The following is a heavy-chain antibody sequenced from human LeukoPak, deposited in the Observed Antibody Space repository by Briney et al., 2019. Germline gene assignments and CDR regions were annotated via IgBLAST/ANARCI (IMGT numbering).Heavy chain of an antibody. J-gene: IGHJ6*02. Sequence: PGGSLRLSCAASGFTFSSYWMNWARQAPGKGVEWVASINHNGNVNYYVDSVKGRFTISRDNAKNSLYLQMSNLRAEDTAVYFCARGGGLDVWGQGATVTVSS. D-gene: IGHD3-10*01. CDR2: INHNGNVN. CDR3: ARGGGLDV. CDR1: GFTFSSYW. V-gene: IGHV3-7*03.